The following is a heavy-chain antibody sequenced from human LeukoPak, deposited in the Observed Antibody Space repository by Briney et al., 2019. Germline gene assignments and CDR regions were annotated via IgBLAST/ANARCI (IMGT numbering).Heavy chain of an antibody. Sequence: ASVTVSCKVSGYTLTELSMHWVRQAPGKGLEWMGGFYPEDGETIYAQKFQGRVTMTEATSTDTAYMELSSLRSEDTAVYYCATSAGSGSYYTSFDYWGQGTLVTVSS. CDR2: FYPEDGET. J-gene: IGHJ4*02. V-gene: IGHV1-24*01. D-gene: IGHD3-10*01. CDR1: GYTLTELS. CDR3: ATSAGSGSYYTSFDY.